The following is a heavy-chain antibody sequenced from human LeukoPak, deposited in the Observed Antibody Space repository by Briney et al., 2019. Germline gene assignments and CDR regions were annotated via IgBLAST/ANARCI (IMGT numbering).Heavy chain of an antibody. CDR1: GYTFTSYG. Sequence: ASVKVSCKASGYTFTSYGISWVRQAPGQGLEWMGWISAYNGNTNYAQKLQGRVTMTTDTSTSTAYMELRSLRSDDTAVYYCARRKLGYCSGGSCYPYPFDYWGQGTLVTVSS. J-gene: IGHJ4*02. CDR3: ARRKLGYCSGGSCYPYPFDY. D-gene: IGHD2-15*01. CDR2: ISAYNGNT. V-gene: IGHV1-18*01.